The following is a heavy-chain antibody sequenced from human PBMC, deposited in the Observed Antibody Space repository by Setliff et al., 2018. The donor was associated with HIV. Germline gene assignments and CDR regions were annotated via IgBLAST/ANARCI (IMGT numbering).Heavy chain of an antibody. CDR1: GFSFSDYY. Sequence: GSLRLSCAGSGFSFSDYYMSWFRQAPGKGLEWIGEVSHSGSTNYNPSLKSRVAISVDKSKNQFSLELNSVTAADTAMYYCARGGFQRILVVVSATPYFDSWGQGTLVTVSS. D-gene: IGHD2-15*01. J-gene: IGHJ4*02. CDR2: VSHSGST. CDR3: ARGGFQRILVVVSATPYFDS. V-gene: IGHV4-34*01.